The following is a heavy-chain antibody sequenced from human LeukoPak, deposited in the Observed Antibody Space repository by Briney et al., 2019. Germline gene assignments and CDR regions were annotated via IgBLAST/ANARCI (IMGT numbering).Heavy chain of an antibody. CDR1: GFTFSSYG. J-gene: IGHJ6*02. D-gene: IGHD3-22*01. CDR3: ASPDSSGYYPGMGV. Sequence: PGGSLRLSCAASGFTFSSYGMHWVRQAPGKGLEWVAVIWYDGSNKYYADSVKGRFTISRDNSKNTLYLQMNSLRAEDTAVYYCASPDSSGYYPGMGVWGQGTTVTVSS. CDR2: IWYDGSNK. V-gene: IGHV3-33*01.